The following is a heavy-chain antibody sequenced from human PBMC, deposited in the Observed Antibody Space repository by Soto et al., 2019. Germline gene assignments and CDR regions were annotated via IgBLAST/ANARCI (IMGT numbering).Heavy chain of an antibody. CDR1: GGSISSSSYY. D-gene: IGHD3-3*01. Sequence: SETLSLTCTVSGGSISSSSYYWGWIRQPPGNGLEWIGSIYYSGSTYYNPSLKSRVTISVDTSKNQFSLKLSSVTAADTAVYYCARRRAYYDFWSGLSHLEYYYYYYGMDVWGQGTTVT. CDR3: ARRRAYYDFWSGLSHLEYYYYYYGMDV. J-gene: IGHJ6*02. CDR2: IYYSGST. V-gene: IGHV4-39*01.